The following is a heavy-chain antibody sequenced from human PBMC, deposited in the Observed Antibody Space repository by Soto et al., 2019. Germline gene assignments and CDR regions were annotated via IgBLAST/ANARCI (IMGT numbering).Heavy chain of an antibody. D-gene: IGHD6-19*01. CDR1: GFTFSSYG. CDR2: ISGGGGDT. Sequence: EVQLLESGGGLVQPGGSLRLSCAASGFTFSSYGMGWVRQAQGKGLEWVSAISGGGGDTYYPDSVKGRFTISRDNSKNTMCLQMNSLRAEYTALYYCAKRLAVAGTYDYWGQGTLVTVSS. CDR3: AKRLAVAGTYDY. J-gene: IGHJ4*02. V-gene: IGHV3-23*01.